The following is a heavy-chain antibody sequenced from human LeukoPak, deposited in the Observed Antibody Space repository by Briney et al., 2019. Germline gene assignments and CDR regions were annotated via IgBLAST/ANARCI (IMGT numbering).Heavy chain of an antibody. V-gene: IGHV4-39*07. J-gene: IGHJ2*01. CDR1: GGSISSSSYY. Sequence: SETLSLTCTVSGGSISSSSYYWGWIRQPPGKGLEWIGSIYYSGSTYYNPSLKSRVTISVDTSKNQFSLKLSSVTAADTAVYYCARRYYCSGGSCYLAADWYFDLWGRGTLVTVSS. CDR3: ARRYYCSGGSCYLAADWYFDL. D-gene: IGHD2-15*01. CDR2: IYYSGST.